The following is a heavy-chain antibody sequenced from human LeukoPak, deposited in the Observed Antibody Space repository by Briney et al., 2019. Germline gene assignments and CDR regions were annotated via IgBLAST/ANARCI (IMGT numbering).Heavy chain of an antibody. D-gene: IGHD2-2*01. V-gene: IGHV1-2*02. CDR1: GYSFTDYY. Sequence: ASVKVSCKASGYSFTDYYIHWVRQAPGQGLEWMGWINPNSGGTNYAQKFQGRVTMTRDTSISTAYMELSSLRSDDTAGHYCARYMPTPYDGFDIWGQGALVTVSS. J-gene: IGHJ3*02. CDR3: ARYMPTPYDGFDI. CDR2: INPNSGGT.